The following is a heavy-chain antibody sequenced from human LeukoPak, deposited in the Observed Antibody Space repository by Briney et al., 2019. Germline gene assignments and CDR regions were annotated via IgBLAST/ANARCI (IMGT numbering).Heavy chain of an antibody. V-gene: IGHV4-34*01. CDR2: INHSGST. Sequence: SETLSLTCAVYGGSFSGYYWSWIRQPPGKGLEWIGEINHSGSTNYNPSLKSRVTISVDTSKNQFSLKLSSVTAADTAVYYCARGRNYHYYRYYGMDVWGQGTTVTVSS. J-gene: IGHJ6*02. CDR3: ARGRNYHYYRYYGMDV. CDR1: GGSFSGYY. D-gene: IGHD3-10*01.